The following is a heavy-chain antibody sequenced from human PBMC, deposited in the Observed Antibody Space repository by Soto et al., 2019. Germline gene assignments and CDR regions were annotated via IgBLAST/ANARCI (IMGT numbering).Heavy chain of an antibody. CDR2: IYHSGNT. J-gene: IGHJ5*02. Sequence: SETLSLTCTVSGGSFSSYYWSWIRQPPGKGLEWIGYIYHSGNTTYNPSLKSRVTISVDTSKNQIYLRLSSVTAADTAVYYCAREVQYWFDPWGQGTLVTVSS. CDR3: AREVQYWFDP. D-gene: IGHD1-1*01. CDR1: GGSFSSYY. V-gene: IGHV4-59*01.